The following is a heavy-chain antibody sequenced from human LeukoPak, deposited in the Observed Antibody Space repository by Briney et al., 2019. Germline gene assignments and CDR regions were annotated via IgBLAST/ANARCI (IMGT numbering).Heavy chain of an antibody. CDR3: ARGFSSIIAALDY. Sequence: PSETLSLTCAVYGGSFSGYYWSWIRQPPGKGLEWIGEINHSGSTNYNPSLKSRVTLSVDTSKNQFSLKLSSVTAADTAVYYCARGFSSIIAALDYWGQGTLVTVSS. V-gene: IGHV4-34*01. J-gene: IGHJ4*02. D-gene: IGHD6-13*01. CDR1: GGSFSGYY. CDR2: INHSGST.